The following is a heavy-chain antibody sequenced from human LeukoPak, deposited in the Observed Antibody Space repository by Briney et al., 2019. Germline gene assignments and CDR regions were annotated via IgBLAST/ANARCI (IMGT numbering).Heavy chain of an antibody. J-gene: IGHJ4*02. D-gene: IGHD4-23*01. Sequence: GGSLRLSCVVSGFSFSASGMHWVRQVPGKGLQWVAVIWPDGSKQYYAESVKGRFTVSRDNSRDTLYLQMNSLRAEDTAVYYCARVDNYGGNPPDYWGQGTLVTVSS. V-gene: IGHV3-33*01. CDR1: GFSFSASG. CDR3: ARVDNYGGNPPDY. CDR2: IWPDGSKQ.